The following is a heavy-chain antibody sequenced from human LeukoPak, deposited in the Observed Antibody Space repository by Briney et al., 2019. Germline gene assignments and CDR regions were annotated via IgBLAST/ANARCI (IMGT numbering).Heavy chain of an antibody. V-gene: IGHV4-59*01. D-gene: IGHD2-15*01. Sequence: ETLSLTCTVSGGSISSYYWNWIRQSPGKGLEWIGFIYYSGNTNYNPSLKSRVTISVDTSNNQFSLKLSSVTAADTAVYYCAREWSGSAFDIWGQGTMVTVYS. CDR2: IYYSGNT. CDR1: GGSISSYY. CDR3: AREWSGSAFDI. J-gene: IGHJ3*02.